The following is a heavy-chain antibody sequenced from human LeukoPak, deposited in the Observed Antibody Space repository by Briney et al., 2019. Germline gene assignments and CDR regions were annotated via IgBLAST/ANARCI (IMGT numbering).Heavy chain of an antibody. D-gene: IGHD6-6*01. CDR3: ARRPSQKYFQH. Sequence: PSETLSLTYAVYGGSFSGYYWSWIRQPPGKGLEWIGEINHSGSTNYNPSLKSRVTISVDTSKNQFSLKLSSVTAADTAVYYCARRPSQKYFQHWGQGTLVTVSS. J-gene: IGHJ1*01. V-gene: IGHV4-34*01. CDR1: GGSFSGYY. CDR2: INHSGST.